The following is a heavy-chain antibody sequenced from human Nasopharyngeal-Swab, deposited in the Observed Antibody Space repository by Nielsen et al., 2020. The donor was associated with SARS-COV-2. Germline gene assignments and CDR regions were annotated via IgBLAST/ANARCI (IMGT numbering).Heavy chain of an antibody. J-gene: IGHJ6*02. V-gene: IGHV3-30*04. CDR3: ARSLGGGYYYGMDV. CDR2: IPYDGSNK. Sequence: GESLKISCAASGFTFSSYAMHWVRQAPGKGLEWVAVIPYDGSNKYYADSVKGRFTISRDNSKNTLYLQMNSLRAEDTAVYYCARSLGGGYYYGMDVWGQGTTVTVSS. D-gene: IGHD2-15*01. CDR1: GFTFSSYA.